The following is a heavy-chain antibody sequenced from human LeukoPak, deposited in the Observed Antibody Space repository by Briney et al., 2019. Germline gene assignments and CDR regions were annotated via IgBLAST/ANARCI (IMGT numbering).Heavy chain of an antibody. CDR3: ARSTKLTIFDDY. V-gene: IGHV3-21*01. CDR1: GFTFSSYS. D-gene: IGHD3-3*01. J-gene: IGHJ4*02. Sequence: GGSLRLSCAASGFTFSSYSMSWVCQAPGKGLEWVSSISSSSSYIYYADSVKGRFTISRDNAKNSLYLQMNSLRAEDTAVYYCARSTKLTIFDDYWGQGTLVTVSS. CDR2: ISSSSSYI.